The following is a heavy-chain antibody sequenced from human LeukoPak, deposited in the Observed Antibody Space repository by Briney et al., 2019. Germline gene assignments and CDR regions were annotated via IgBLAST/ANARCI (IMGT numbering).Heavy chain of an antibody. CDR1: GGSISSYY. D-gene: IGHD3-22*01. V-gene: IGHV4-59*12. Sequence: SETLSFTCTVSGGSISSYYWSWIRQPPGKGLEWIGYIYYSGSTNYNPSLKSRVTISVDTSKNQFSLKLSSVTAADTAVYYCARDRGYYDSSGYYPEYFQHWGQGTLVTVSS. CDR2: IYYSGST. CDR3: ARDRGYYDSSGYYPEYFQH. J-gene: IGHJ1*01.